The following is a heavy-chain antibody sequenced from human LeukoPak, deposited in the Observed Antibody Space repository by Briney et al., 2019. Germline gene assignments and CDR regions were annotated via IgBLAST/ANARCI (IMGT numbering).Heavy chain of an antibody. CDR1: GFTFSSYA. CDR2: ARNKANSYTT. J-gene: IGHJ4*02. Sequence: PGGSLRLSCAASGFTFSSYAMSWVRQAPGKGLEWVGRARNKANSYTTEYAASVKGRFTISRDDSKNSLYLQMNSLKTEDTAVYYCSRGPPDYWGQGTLVTVSS. CDR3: SRGPPDY. V-gene: IGHV3-72*01.